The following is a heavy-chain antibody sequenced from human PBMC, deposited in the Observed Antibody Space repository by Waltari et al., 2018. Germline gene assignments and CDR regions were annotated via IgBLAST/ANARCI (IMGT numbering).Heavy chain of an antibody. Sequence: QLQLQESGPGLVKPSETLSLTCIVSGGSISISSHYWDWIRQPPGKGLEWIGSIYYNGRTQYNPSLKPRVTMSVDTSKNQFSLKMTSVTAADTAMYYCARGGTPDGWFDPWGQGTLVNVSS. J-gene: IGHJ5*02. V-gene: IGHV4-39*07. CDR2: IYYNGRT. D-gene: IGHD2-15*01. CDR1: GGSISISSHY. CDR3: ARGGTPDGWFDP.